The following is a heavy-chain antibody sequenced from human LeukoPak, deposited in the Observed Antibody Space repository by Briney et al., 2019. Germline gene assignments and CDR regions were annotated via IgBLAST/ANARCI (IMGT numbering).Heavy chain of an antibody. D-gene: IGHD1-14*01. V-gene: IGHV4-34*01. J-gene: IGHJ3*02. CDR3: ARGRPGGRAFDI. CDR2: SNDSGGT. Sequence: SETLSLTCAVYGGTFSGYYWSWIRQPPGKRLEWVEESNDSGGTNYNPSLKSRVTISVDTSKNQFSLKLSSVTAADTAVYYCARGRPGGRAFDIWGQGTMVTVSS. CDR1: GGTFSGYY.